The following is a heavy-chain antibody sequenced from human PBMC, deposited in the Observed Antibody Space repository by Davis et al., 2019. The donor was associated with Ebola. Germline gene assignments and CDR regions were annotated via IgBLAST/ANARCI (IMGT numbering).Heavy chain of an antibody. V-gene: IGHV4-39*01. D-gene: IGHD1-26*01. J-gene: IGHJ5*02. CDR2: IYHSSGST. CDR3: ARLILLWDLLPGWFDP. CDR1: GGSISTSSYY. Sequence: SETLSLTCSVSGGSISTSSYYWGWIRQPPGKGLEWIGSIYHSSGSTNYNPSLKSRVTISVDTSKNQFSLKLSSVTAADTAVYYCARLILLWDLLPGWFDPWGQGTLVTVSS.